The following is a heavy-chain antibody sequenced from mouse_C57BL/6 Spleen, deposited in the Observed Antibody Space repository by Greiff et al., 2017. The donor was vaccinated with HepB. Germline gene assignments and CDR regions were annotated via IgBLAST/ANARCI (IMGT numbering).Heavy chain of an antibody. CDR1: GYTFTSYW. D-gene: IGHD1-1*01. V-gene: IGHV1-7*01. J-gene: IGHJ4*01. Sequence: VQRVESGAELAKPGASVKLSCKASGYTFTSYWMHWVKQRPGQGLEWIGYINPSSGYTKYNQKFKDKATLTADKSSSTAYMQLSSLTYEDSAVYYCARCPYGSSYDYAMDYWGQGTSVTVSS. CDR3: ARCPYGSSYDYAMDY. CDR2: INPSSGYT.